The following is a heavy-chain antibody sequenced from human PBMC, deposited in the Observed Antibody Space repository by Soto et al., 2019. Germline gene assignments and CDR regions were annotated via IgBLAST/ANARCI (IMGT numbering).Heavy chain of an antibody. V-gene: IGHV3-23*01. D-gene: IGHD5-18*01. J-gene: IGHJ6*03. CDR1: GFTFSTYF. CDR3: AKDRWADSYGYDYYYYYYMDV. CDR2: ISGSGGST. Sequence: GGSLRLSCAASGFTFSTYFMSWVRQAPGKGLEWVSAISGSGGSTYYADSVKGRFTISRDNSKNTLYLQMNSLRAEDTAVYYCAKDRWADSYGYDYYYYYYMDVWGKGTTVTVSS.